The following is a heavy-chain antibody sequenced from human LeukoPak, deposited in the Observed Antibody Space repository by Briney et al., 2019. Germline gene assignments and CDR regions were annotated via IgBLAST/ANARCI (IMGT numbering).Heavy chain of an antibody. J-gene: IGHJ2*01. CDR2: IKQDGSEK. CDR1: GFTCSSYW. V-gene: IGHV3-7*05. Sequence: GGSLRLSCAASGFTCSSYWMSWVRQAPGKGLEWVANIKQDGSEKYYVDSVKGRFTISRDSTKNSLYLQMNSLRAEDTAVYYCARDRGALWYFDLWGRGTLVTVSS. CDR3: ARDRGALWYFDL. D-gene: IGHD3-10*01.